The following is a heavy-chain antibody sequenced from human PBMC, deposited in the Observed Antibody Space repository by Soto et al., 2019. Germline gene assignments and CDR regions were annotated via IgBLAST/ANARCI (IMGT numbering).Heavy chain of an antibody. V-gene: IGHV3-23*01. CDR3: ARYPGQSSTSCHDY. D-gene: IGHD2-2*01. J-gene: IGHJ4*02. CDR1: GFIFNSYA. Sequence: EVQLLESGGGLVQPGGSLRVSCAASGFIFNSYAMTWVRQAPGKGLEWVSAISSGGHSTYYADSVKGRFTISRDNSKNTLYLQMNSLRAEDTAVYYCARYPGQSSTSCHDYWGQGTLVTVSS. CDR2: ISSGGHST.